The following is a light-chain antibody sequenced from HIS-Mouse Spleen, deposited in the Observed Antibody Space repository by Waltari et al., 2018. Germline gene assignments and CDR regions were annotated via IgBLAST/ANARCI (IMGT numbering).Light chain of an antibody. CDR2: KAS. CDR3: QQYNSYPYT. CDR1: QSISSW. V-gene: IGKV1-5*03. Sequence: DIQMTQSPSTLSASVGDRVTITCRASQSISSWLAWYQQKPGKAPKLLIFKASSLESGVPSRFSGSGSGTEFTLTISSLQPDDFATYYCQQYNSYPYTFGQGTKLEIK. J-gene: IGKJ2*01.